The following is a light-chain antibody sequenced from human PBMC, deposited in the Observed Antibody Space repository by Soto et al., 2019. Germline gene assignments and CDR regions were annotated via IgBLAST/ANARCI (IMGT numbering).Light chain of an antibody. Sequence: EVVLTQSPATLSLSPGERATLSCRASESVNNYLAWYQQKPGQAPRLLIYDASNRATGIPARFSCSGTGTDFTLTISRLAHEDFAVYCCPPRSNWPPHTLGPGNTRQIK. J-gene: IGKJ2*01. V-gene: IGKV3-11*01. CDR3: PPRSNWPPHT. CDR2: DAS. CDR1: ESVNNY.